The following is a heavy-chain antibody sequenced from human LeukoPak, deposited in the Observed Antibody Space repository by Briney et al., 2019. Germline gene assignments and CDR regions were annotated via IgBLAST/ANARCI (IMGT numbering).Heavy chain of an antibody. D-gene: IGHD3-22*01. V-gene: IGHV4-4*07. CDR2: IYSSGTT. CDR1: GGSISSNY. Sequence: SETLSLTCTVSGGSISSNYWSWIRQPAGKGLEWIGRIYSSGTTTYIPSLKSRVTMSGDTSKNQLSLRLTSVTAADTAVYYCARIHRRADSSGYYYEDWYFDLWGRGTLVTVSS. CDR3: ARIHRRADSSGYYYEDWYFDL. J-gene: IGHJ2*01.